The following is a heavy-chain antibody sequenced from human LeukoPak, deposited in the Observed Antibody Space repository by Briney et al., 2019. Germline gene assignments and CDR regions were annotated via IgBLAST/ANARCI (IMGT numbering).Heavy chain of an antibody. J-gene: IGHJ4*02. D-gene: IGHD6-19*01. CDR3: GRGPHSSGWYRRPASFVY. Sequence: GGSLRLSCAASVYTFSSYAMSCVRQARGRGLECVSAICGSGGSTYYADSVKRRYTISRDIAKNSLYVQMHSLKAEDTAVYYCGRGPHSSGWYRRPASFVYRGQGNLVTVSS. V-gene: IGHV3-23*01. CDR2: ICGSGGST. CDR1: VYTFSSYA.